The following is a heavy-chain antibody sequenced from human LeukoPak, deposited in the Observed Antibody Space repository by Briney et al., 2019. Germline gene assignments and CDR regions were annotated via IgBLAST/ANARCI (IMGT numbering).Heavy chain of an antibody. Sequence: SVKVSCKASGGTFSSYAISWVRQAPGQGLEWMGGIIPIFGTANYAQKFQGRVTITADESTSTAYMELRGLRSDDTAVYYCARMYLDPEWVLSFFDFWGQGTLVAVSS. CDR3: ARMYLDPEWVLSFFDF. D-gene: IGHD3-3*01. V-gene: IGHV1-69*13. CDR2: IIPIFGTA. CDR1: GGTFSSYA. J-gene: IGHJ5*01.